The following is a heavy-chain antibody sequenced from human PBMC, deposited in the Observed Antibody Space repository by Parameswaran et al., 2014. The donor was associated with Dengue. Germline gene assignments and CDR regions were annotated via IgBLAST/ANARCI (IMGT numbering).Heavy chain of an antibody. CDR3: ARAGVAVPAAAGNYYHYGMDV. CDR1: GFTFSDHY. V-gene: IGHV3-72*01. CDR2: TRKKANGYTT. J-gene: IGHJ6*02. Sequence: GESLKISCAASGFTFSDHYMDWVRQAPGKGLEWVGRTRKKANGYTTEYAASVKGRFTISRDDSRNSLYLQMSSLKTEDTALYYCARAGVAVPAAAGNYYHYGMDVWGQGTTVTVSS. D-gene: IGHD2-2*01.